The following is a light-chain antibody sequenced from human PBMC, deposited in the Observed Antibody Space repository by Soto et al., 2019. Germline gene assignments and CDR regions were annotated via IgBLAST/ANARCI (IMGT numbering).Light chain of an antibody. CDR2: AAS. CDR1: QNIDNC. Sequence: DIQMIQSPSSLSASVGDRVTITCRASQNIDNCLSWYQQKPGKAPELLIYAASLLQSGVPSRFSGSGSGTEFTPPISRLPREDLATFPCLPTYSAPGNFGPGNRVEIK. V-gene: IGKV1-39*01. CDR3: LPTYSAPGN. J-gene: IGKJ1*01.